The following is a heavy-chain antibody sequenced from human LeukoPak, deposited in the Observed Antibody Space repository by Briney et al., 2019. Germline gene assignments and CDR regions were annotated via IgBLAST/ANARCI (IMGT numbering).Heavy chain of an antibody. CDR2: IYTSGST. CDR1: GGSISSYY. V-gene: IGHV4-4*07. Sequence: PSETLSLTCTVSGGSISSYYWSWIRQPAGKGLEWIGRIYTSGSTNYNPSLKSRVTMSVDTSKHQFSLKLSSVTAADTAVYYCARDKSRTYGSADAFDIWGQGTVVTVSS. CDR3: ARDKSRTYGSADAFDI. J-gene: IGHJ3*02. D-gene: IGHD3-10*01.